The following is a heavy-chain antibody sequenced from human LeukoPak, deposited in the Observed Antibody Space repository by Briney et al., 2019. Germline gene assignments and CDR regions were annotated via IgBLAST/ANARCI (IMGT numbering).Heavy chain of an antibody. CDR3: AKALSYSITAAPEL. CDR2: ISWNSGSI. J-gene: IGHJ4*02. D-gene: IGHD6-6*01. Sequence: GGSLRLSCAPSGFTFDDYAVHGVRQAPGKGLEWVSGISWNSGSIGYADSVKGRFTISRDNAKNSLYLQMNSLRAEDTALYYCAKALSYSITAAPELWGEGTLVTVSS. V-gene: IGHV3-9*01. CDR1: GFTFDDYA.